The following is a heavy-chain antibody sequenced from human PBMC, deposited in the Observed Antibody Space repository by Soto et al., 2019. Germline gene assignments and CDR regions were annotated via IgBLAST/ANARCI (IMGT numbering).Heavy chain of an antibody. D-gene: IGHD3-22*01. CDR3: ARDRVESGYPEYFQH. CDR2: IYSGGST. CDR1: GLTFSTYT. Sequence: GGSLRLSCAASGLTFSTYTMSWVRKDPGKGLEWVSVIYSGGSTYYADSVKGRFTISRDNSKNTLYLQMNSLRAEDTAVYYCARDRVESGYPEYFQHWGQGTLVTVSS. V-gene: IGHV3-53*01. J-gene: IGHJ1*01.